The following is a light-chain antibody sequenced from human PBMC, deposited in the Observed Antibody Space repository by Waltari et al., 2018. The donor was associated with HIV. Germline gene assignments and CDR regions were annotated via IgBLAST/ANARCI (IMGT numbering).Light chain of an antibody. Sequence: DIVMTQSPLSLPVPPGAPASISCRSSQSLLHSNGYNYLDWYLQKPGQSPQLLIYLGSNRASGVHDRFSGSGSGTDFTLKISRVEAEDVGVYYCMQDLQTPLTFGGGTKVEIK. J-gene: IGKJ4*01. V-gene: IGKV2-28*01. CDR3: MQDLQTPLT. CDR1: QSLLHSNGYNY. CDR2: LGS.